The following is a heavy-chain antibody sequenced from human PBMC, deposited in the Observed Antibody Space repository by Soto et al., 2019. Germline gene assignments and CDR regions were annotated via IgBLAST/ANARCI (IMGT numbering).Heavy chain of an antibody. CDR3: ARGACNSCYLGPYYYYGMDV. D-gene: IGHD2-2*01. J-gene: IGHJ6*02. Sequence: ASVKVSCKASGGTFSSYAISWVRQAPGQGLEWMGGIIPIFGTANYAQKFQGRVTITADESTSTAYMELSRLRSEDTAVYYCARGACNSCYLGPYYYYGMDVWGQGTTVTVSS. V-gene: IGHV1-69*13. CDR1: GGTFSSYA. CDR2: IIPIFGTA.